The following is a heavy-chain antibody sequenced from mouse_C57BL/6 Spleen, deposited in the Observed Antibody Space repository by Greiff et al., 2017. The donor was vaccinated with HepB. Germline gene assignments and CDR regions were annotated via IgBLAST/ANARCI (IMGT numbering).Heavy chain of an antibody. D-gene: IGHD1-1*01. J-gene: IGHJ2*01. CDR3: AGIYYGSSYDYFDY. V-gene: IGHV1-26*01. CDR1: GYTFTDYY. Sequence: VQLQQSGPELVKPGASVKISCKASGYTFTDYYMNWVKQSHGKSLEWIGDINPNNGGTSYNQKFKGKATLTVDKSSSTAYMELRSLTSEDSAVYYCAGIYYGSSYDYFDYWGQGTTLTVSS. CDR2: INPNNGGT.